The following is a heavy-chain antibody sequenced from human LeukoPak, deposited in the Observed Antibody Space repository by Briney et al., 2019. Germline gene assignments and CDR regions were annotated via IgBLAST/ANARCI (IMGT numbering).Heavy chain of an antibody. D-gene: IGHD1-26*01. CDR1: GFTFSSYG. J-gene: IGHJ3*02. CDR2: ISYDGSNK. Sequence: GGSLRLSCAASGFTFSSYGMHWVRQAPGKGLEWVAVISYDGSNKYYADSVKGRFTISRDNSKNTLYLQMNSLRAEDTAVYYCAKASGSYPSDAFDIWGQGTMVTVSS. V-gene: IGHV3-30*18. CDR3: AKASGSYPSDAFDI.